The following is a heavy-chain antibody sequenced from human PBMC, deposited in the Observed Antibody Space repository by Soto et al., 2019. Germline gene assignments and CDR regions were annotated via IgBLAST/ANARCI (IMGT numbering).Heavy chain of an antibody. V-gene: IGHV3-23*01. Sequence: GGSLRLSCAASGFSFHEYTMNWVRQAPGKGLEWVSGIYGAASGIYYADSVKGRFTISGDNSRNTVYLQMNNLRAEDTAVYYCEKDRHPDGVWDIDWWGQGARVTVSS. J-gene: IGHJ4*02. CDR1: GFSFHEYT. D-gene: IGHD4-17*01. CDR3: EKDRHPDGVWDIDW. CDR2: IYGAASGI.